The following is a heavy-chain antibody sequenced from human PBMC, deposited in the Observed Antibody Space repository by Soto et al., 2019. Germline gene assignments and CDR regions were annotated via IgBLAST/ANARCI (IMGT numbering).Heavy chain of an antibody. J-gene: IGHJ4*02. D-gene: IGHD3-9*01. Sequence: GESLKISCAGSGFIFSSYAMTWVRQAPGKGLEWVSSISGSGDTTYYADSVRGRFIISTDNSKNTLCLQMNSLRAEDTAVYYCAIIMTGYYSPFDYWGQGTLVTVPS. V-gene: IGHV3-23*01. CDR1: GFIFSSYA. CDR2: ISGSGDTT. CDR3: AIIMTGYYSPFDY.